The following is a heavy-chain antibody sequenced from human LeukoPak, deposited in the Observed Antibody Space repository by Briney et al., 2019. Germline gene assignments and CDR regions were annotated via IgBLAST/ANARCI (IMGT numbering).Heavy chain of an antibody. CDR1: GYSISSGYY. V-gene: IGHV4-38-2*01. J-gene: IGHJ4*02. D-gene: IGHD6-13*01. CDR3: ARVRSWYPDY. CDR2: IYHSGST. Sequence: PSETLSLTCAVSGYSISSGYYCGWIRQPPGKGLEWIGSIYHSGSTYYNPSLKSRVTISVDTSKNQFSLKLSSVTAADTAVYYCARVRSWYPDYWGQGTLVTVSS.